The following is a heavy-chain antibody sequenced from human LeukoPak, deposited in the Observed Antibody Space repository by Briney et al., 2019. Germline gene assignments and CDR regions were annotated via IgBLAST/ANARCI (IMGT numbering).Heavy chain of an antibody. CDR1: VFTFSDYY. CDR2: ISSRGSTI. CDR3: ARDGEGVLGFDY. D-gene: IGHD2-8*02. V-gene: IGHV3-11*04. Sequence: GGSLRLSCAASVFTFSDYYMTWIRQAPGKGLEWVPHISSRGSTIHYADSVKGRFTISRDNAKNSLYLQMNSLRAEDTAIYYCARDGEGVLGFDYWGQGTLVTVSS. J-gene: IGHJ4*02.